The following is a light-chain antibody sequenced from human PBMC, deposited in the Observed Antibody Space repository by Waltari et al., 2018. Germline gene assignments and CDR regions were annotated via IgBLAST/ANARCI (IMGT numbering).Light chain of an antibody. J-gene: IGLJ1*01. CDR1: SSDIGRNT. CDR3: AAWDDTLRHYV. CDR2: MNN. V-gene: IGLV1-44*01. Sequence: QSVLTQPPSASGTPGQEVTISCSGSSSDIGRNTVNWHQHLPGTAPTLLIYMNNQRPAGVPDRFSGAKSGTSASLTITGRQSEDEADYYCAAWDDTLRHYVFGSGTKVTVL.